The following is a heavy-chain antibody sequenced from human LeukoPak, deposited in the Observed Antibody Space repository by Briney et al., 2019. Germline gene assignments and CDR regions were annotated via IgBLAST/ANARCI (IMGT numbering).Heavy chain of an antibody. D-gene: IGHD5-12*01. J-gene: IGHJ5*02. CDR2: MNPNSGNT. Sequence: GASVKVSCKASGYTSTSYDINWVRQATGQGLEWMGWMNPNSGNTGYARKFQGRVTMTRNTSISTAYMELSSLRSEDTAVYYCARAKWLRFRQPFDPWGQGTLVTVSS. CDR1: GYTSTSYD. V-gene: IGHV1-8*01. CDR3: ARAKWLRFRQPFDP.